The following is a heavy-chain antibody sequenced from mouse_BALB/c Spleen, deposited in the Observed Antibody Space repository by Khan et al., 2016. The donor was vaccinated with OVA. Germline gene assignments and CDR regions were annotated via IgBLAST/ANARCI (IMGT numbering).Heavy chain of an antibody. D-gene: IGHD1-2*01. V-gene: IGHV1S132*01. Sequence: QVQLQQSGAELVKPGASVKLSCKTSGYTFTSYWIQWVKQRPGQGLGWIGEIFPGTGTTYYNEKFKVKATLTIDTSSSTAYMQLNSLTSEDSAVYFCAEIYGYGFYALDCWGQGTSVTVSS. CDR3: AEIYGYGFYALDC. CDR2: IFPGTGTT. J-gene: IGHJ4*01. CDR1: GYTFTSYW.